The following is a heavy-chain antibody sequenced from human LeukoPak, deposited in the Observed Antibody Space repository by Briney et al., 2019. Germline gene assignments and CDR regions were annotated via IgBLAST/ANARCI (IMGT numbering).Heavy chain of an antibody. Sequence: GGSLRLSCAASGFTFSSYWMSWVRQAPGKGLEWVANIKQDGSEKYYVDSVKGRFTISRDNAKNSLYRQMNSLRAEDTAVYYCASPGYQLLPHYFDYWGQGTLVTVSS. J-gene: IGHJ4*02. D-gene: IGHD2-2*01. CDR2: IKQDGSEK. CDR3: ASPGYQLLPHYFDY. CDR1: GFTFSSYW. V-gene: IGHV3-7*01.